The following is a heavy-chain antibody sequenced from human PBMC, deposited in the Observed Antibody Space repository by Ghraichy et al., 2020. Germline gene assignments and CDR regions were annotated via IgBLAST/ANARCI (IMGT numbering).Heavy chain of an antibody. CDR3: AREGNTRDFDY. CDR2: ISAYNGKT. Sequence: ASVKVSCKASGFTFTNFGFAWVRQAPGQGLEWMGWISAYNGKTNYAEKFQGRVTMTTDTSTTTAYMELRSLRSDDTAVYYCAREGNTRDFDYWGQGTLVTVSS. J-gene: IGHJ4*02. CDR1: GFTFTNFG. V-gene: IGHV1-18*01.